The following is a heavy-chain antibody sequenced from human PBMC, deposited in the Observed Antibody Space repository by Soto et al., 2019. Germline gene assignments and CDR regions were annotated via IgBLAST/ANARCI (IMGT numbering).Heavy chain of an antibody. CDR3: AHRPSYCSGGSCYSGFAY. Sequence: QITLKESGPTLVKPTQTLTLTCTFSGFSLSTSGVGVGWIRQPPGKALEWLALIYWDDDKRYSPSLKSRLTITKDTSQNQVVLTMTNMDPVDTATYYCAHRPSYCSGGSCYSGFAYWGQGTLVTVSS. V-gene: IGHV2-5*02. CDR1: GFSLSTSGVG. D-gene: IGHD2-15*01. CDR2: IYWDDDK. J-gene: IGHJ4*02.